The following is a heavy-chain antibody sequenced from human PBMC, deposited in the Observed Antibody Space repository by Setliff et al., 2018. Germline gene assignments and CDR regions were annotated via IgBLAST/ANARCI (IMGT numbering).Heavy chain of an antibody. D-gene: IGHD6-6*01. Sequence: ASVKVSCKASGYTFTSYDINWVRQATGQGLEWMGWINTNTGNPTYAQGFTGRFVFSLDTSVSTAYLQISSLKAEDTAVYYCARPYSSSARWYFDLWGRGTLVTVSS. CDR3: ARPYSSSARWYFDL. CDR1: GYTFTSYD. V-gene: IGHV7-4-1*02. J-gene: IGHJ2*01. CDR2: INTNTGNP.